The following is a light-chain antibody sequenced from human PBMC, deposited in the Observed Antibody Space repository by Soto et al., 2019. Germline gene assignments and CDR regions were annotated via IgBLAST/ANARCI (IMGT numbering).Light chain of an antibody. CDR3: QQYTVWPFT. CDR1: QSVDND. CDR2: DAS. V-gene: IGKV3D-15*01. J-gene: IGKJ4*01. Sequence: EIVMTQSPATLSVSPGDRATLSCRASQSVDNDLAWYQQKPGQPPRLLIYDASTRATGIPARFSGSQSGTEFTLTISSLQSEDFAVYYCQQYTVWPFTFGGGTKVEIK.